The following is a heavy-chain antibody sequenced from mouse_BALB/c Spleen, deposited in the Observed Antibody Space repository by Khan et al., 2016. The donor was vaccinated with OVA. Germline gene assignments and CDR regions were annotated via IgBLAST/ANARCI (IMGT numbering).Heavy chain of an antibody. D-gene: IGHD2-3*01. J-gene: IGHJ3*01. CDR2: IDPENGNT. CDR3: ARDGYSPWFAY. CDR1: GFNIKDYY. Sequence: VQLQQPGAELVRPGALVNLSYKASGFNIKDYYMHWVKQRPEQGLEWIGWIDPENGNTIYDPKFQGKASITSDTSSNTAYLQLSSLTSEDTAVDYCARDGYSPWFAYWGQGTLVTVSA. V-gene: IGHV14-1*02.